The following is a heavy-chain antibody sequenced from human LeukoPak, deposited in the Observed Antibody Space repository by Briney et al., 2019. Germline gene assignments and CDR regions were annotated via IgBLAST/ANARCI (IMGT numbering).Heavy chain of an antibody. J-gene: IGHJ4*02. V-gene: IGHV3-11*01. Sequence: GGSLRLSCAASGFTFSDYYMSWIRQAPGKGLEWVSYISSSGSTIYYADSVKGRFTISRDNAKNSLYLQMYSLRAEDTAVYYCASTSRYYYDSSGYPHFDYWGQGTLVTVSS. D-gene: IGHD3-22*01. CDR2: ISSSGSTI. CDR3: ASTSRYYYDSSGYPHFDY. CDR1: GFTFSDYY.